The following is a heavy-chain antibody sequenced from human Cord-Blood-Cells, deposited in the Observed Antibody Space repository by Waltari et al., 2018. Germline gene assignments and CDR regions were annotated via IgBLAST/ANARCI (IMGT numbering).Heavy chain of an antibody. V-gene: IGHV4-38-2*01. J-gene: IGHJ4*02. Sequence: QVQLQESGPGLVKPSETLSPTCAVSGYSISSGYYWGRIRQPPGKGLEWIGRIYHSGSTYYNPSLKSRVTISVDTSKNQFSLKLSSVTAADTAVYYCARARSSGYYYFDYWGQGTLVTVSS. D-gene: IGHD3-22*01. CDR1: GYSISSGYY. CDR2: IYHSGST. CDR3: ARARSSGYYYFDY.